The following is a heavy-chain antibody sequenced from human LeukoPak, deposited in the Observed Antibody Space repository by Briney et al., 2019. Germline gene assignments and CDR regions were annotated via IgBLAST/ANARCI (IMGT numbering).Heavy chain of an antibody. CDR1: GYSISSGYY. CDR2: IYHSGST. J-gene: IGHJ4*02. CDR3: ARALDDFDY. Sequence: SETLSLTCAVSGYSISSGYYWGWIRQPPGKGLEWIGSIYHSGSTYYNPSLKSRVTISVDTSENQFSLKLSSVTAADTAVYYCARALDDFDYWGQGTLVTVSS. V-gene: IGHV4-38-2*01. D-gene: IGHD1-1*01.